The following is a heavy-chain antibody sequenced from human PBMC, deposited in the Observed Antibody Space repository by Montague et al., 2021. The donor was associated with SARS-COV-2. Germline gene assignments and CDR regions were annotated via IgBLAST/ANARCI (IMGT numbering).Heavy chain of an antibody. CDR1: GGSTSNYY. J-gene: IGHJ4*02. V-gene: IGHV4-59*01. CDR3: ARAQNICFIANCVNYFDL. D-gene: IGHD2-15*01. Sequence: SETLSLTCSVSGGSTSNYYWTWIRQSPRKGLQWIGYTYTGSTKFNPSLKSRVSMSLDTSKNHFSLRLSAVTAADTARYYCARAQNICFIANCVNYFDLWGLGALVTVSS. CDR2: TYTGST.